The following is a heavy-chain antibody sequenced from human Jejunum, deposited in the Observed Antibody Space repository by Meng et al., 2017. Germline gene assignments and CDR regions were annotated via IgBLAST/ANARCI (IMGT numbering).Heavy chain of an antibody. CDR2: AYYSGSS. CDR3: ARQMDSEYDEGYFFDY. Sequence: QLQLQESGPGLVKPSETLSLSCPVSGVSLSSGSPYCGWLRQSPGKGLEWIGTAYYSGSSYYNPSLRSRVIILVDTSKNQFSLRLSSVTAADTAVYYCARQMDSEYDEGYFFDYWGQGILVTVSS. V-gene: IGHV4-39*01. J-gene: IGHJ4*02. D-gene: IGHD2-2*03. CDR1: GVSLSSGSPY.